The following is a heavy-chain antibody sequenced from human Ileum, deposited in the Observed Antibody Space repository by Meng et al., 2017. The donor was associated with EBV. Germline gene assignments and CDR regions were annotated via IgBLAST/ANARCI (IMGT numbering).Heavy chain of an antibody. D-gene: IGHD2-21*02. CDR1: GDSISSESW. CDR3: GRDQGRELLNH. CDR2: FYHRGDT. V-gene: IGHV4-4*02. J-gene: IGHJ4*02. Sequence: MQFEDSAPGLVKPSGTVSLTCTGVGDSISSESWWSLVRPPTGKGLEWIGEFYHRGDTNYNPSIKSRVDISVDKSKNQFYLSMFSVTAADTAVYYCGRDQGRELLNHWGQGTLVTVSS.